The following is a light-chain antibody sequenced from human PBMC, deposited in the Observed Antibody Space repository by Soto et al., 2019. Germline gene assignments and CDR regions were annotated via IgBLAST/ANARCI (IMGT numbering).Light chain of an antibody. CDR3: QQCGSSPQT. CDR2: GAS. J-gene: IGKJ3*01. CDR1: QSVSSSC. Sequence: EIVLTQSPGTLSLSPGERATLSCRASQSVSSSCLAWYQQKPGQAPRLLIYGASRRATGIPDRFSGSGSGTDFTLTISRLEPEDFAVFYCQQCGSSPQTFGPGTKVDVK. V-gene: IGKV3-20*01.